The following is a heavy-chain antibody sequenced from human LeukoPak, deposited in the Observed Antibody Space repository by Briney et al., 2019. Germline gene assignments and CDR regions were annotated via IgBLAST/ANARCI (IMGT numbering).Heavy chain of an antibody. CDR1: GYTFTGYY. V-gene: IGHV1-2*02. Sequence: ASLKVSCKASGYTFTGYYINWVRQAPGQGLEWMGWINPNSGGTNYPQKLQGRVTMTSDTSISTAYMELTSLRSDDSAVYYCARKSAVRSTSEFDFWGQGTLVTVSS. CDR2: INPNSGGT. D-gene: IGHD2-2*01. J-gene: IGHJ4*02. CDR3: ARKSAVRSTSEFDF.